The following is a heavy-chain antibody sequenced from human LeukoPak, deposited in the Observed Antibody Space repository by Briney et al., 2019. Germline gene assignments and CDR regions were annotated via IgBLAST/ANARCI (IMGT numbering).Heavy chain of an antibody. D-gene: IGHD3-9*01. Sequence: SVKVSCKASGGTFSSYAISWVRQAPGQGLEWMGGIIPIFGTANHAQKFQGRVTITADESTSTAYMELSSLRSEDTAVYYCARGDSYYDILTGYYLYGMDVWGQGTTVTVSS. CDR1: GGTFSSYA. CDR2: IIPIFGTA. J-gene: IGHJ6*02. V-gene: IGHV1-69*01. CDR3: ARGDSYYDILTGYYLYGMDV.